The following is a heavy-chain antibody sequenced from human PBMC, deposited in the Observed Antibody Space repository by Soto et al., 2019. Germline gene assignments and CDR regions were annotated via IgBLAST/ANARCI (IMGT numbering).Heavy chain of an antibody. D-gene: IGHD3-22*01. V-gene: IGHV3-23*01. J-gene: IGHJ5*02. CDR3: AKDGSGTTLKYDSSGYYSSGWFDP. CDR2: ISGSGGST. CDR1: GFTFSSYA. Sequence: GGSLRLSCAASGFTFSSYAMSWVRQAPGKGLEWVSAISGSGGSTYYADSVKGRFTISRDNSKNTLYLQMNSLRAEDTAVYYCAKDGSGTTLKYDSSGYYSSGWFDPWGQGTLVTVSS.